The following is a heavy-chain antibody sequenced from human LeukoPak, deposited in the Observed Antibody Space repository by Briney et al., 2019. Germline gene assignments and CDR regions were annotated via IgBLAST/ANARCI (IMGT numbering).Heavy chain of an antibody. CDR3: ARHQDYDFWSGYRDFDY. Sequence: ASVKVSCKASGYTFTGYYIHWVRQAPGQGLEWMGWINPNSGGTNYAQKFQGRVTMTRDTSISTAYMELSRLRSDDTAVYYCARHQDYDFWSGYRDFDYWGQGTLVTVSS. V-gene: IGHV1-2*02. D-gene: IGHD3-3*01. CDR1: GYTFTGYY. CDR2: INPNSGGT. J-gene: IGHJ4*02.